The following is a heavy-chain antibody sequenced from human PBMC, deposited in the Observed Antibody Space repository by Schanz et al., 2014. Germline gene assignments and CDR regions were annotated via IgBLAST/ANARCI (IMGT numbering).Heavy chain of an antibody. J-gene: IGHJ4*02. V-gene: IGHV3-66*01. CDR1: GFTVSSDH. CDR2: IYASGAT. CDR3: ARDGNYYGSRNYYKTPYYFDY. Sequence: EEQLVESGGGFVQPGGSLGLSCVVSGFTVSSDHMSWVRQAPGKGLEWVSTIYASGATYYADSVKRRFTISRDISKNTLHLQVTSLRAEDTAIYYCARDGNYYGSRNYYKTPYYFDYWGQGTLVTVSS. D-gene: IGHD3-10*01.